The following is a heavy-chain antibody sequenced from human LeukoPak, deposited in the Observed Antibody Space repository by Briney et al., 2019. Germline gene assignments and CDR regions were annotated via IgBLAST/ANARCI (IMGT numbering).Heavy chain of an antibody. Sequence: PSETLSLTCTVSGGSISSSSYYWGWIRQPPGKGLEWIGSIYYSGSTYYNPSLKSRVTISVDTSKNQFSLNLSSVTAADTAIYFCARLHRISPGPDYWGQGTLVTVSS. CDR1: GGSISSSSYY. CDR2: IYYSGST. J-gene: IGHJ4*02. V-gene: IGHV4-39*01. D-gene: IGHD3-3*02. CDR3: ARLHRISPGPDY.